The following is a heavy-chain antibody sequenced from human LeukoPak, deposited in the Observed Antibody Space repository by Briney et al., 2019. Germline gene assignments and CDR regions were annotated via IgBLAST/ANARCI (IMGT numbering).Heavy chain of an antibody. CDR2: IYPGDSDT. CDR3: ARHRVPGRWGGLDS. V-gene: IGHV5-51*01. CDR1: GCSFTNYW. Sequence: GESLKISCKGSGCSFTNYWIGWVRQMPGKGLEWMGIIYPGDSDTRYSPSFQEQVTISADKSISTAYLHWSSLKASDTAMYYCARHRVPGRWGGLDSWGQGTLVTVSS. D-gene: IGHD5-24*01. J-gene: IGHJ4*02.